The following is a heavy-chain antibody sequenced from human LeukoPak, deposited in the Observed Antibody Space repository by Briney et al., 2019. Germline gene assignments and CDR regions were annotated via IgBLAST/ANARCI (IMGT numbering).Heavy chain of an antibody. CDR1: GYSFTSYW. V-gene: IGHV5-10-1*01. D-gene: IGHD3-10*01. Sequence: GEALKISCKGSGYSFTSYWISWVRQMPGKGLEWMGRIVPSDSYTNYSPSSQGHVTISADKSISTAYLQWSSLKASDTAMFYCAWGSGGAFDYWGQGTLVTVSS. CDR3: AWGSGGAFDY. J-gene: IGHJ4*02. CDR2: IVPSDSYT.